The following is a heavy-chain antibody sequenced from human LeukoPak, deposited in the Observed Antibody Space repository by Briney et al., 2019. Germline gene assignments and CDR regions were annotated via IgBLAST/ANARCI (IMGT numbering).Heavy chain of an antibody. CDR1: GFTFSSYS. J-gene: IGHJ4*02. CDR3: ARRAKYYDILTGDY. CDR2: ISSSSYI. D-gene: IGHD3-9*01. Sequence: GGSLRLSCAASGFTFSSYSMNWVRQAPGKGLEWVSSISSSSYIYYADSVKGRFTISRDNAKNSLYLQMNSLGAEDTAVYYCARRAKYYDILTGDYWGQGTLVTVSS. V-gene: IGHV3-21*01.